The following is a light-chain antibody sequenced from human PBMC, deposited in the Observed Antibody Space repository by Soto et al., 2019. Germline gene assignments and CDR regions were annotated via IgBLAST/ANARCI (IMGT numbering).Light chain of an antibody. CDR2: AAS. CDR3: HKYNHALT. Sequence: DIQMTQSPSSLSASVGDRVTITCRASQGISNYLAWYQQKPGKVPELLIYAASTLQSGVQSRFSGSGSGTDFNLTLSSLQPEDVAPYYCHKYNHALTLGGGTKVEIK. J-gene: IGKJ4*01. CDR1: QGISNY. V-gene: IGKV1-27*01.